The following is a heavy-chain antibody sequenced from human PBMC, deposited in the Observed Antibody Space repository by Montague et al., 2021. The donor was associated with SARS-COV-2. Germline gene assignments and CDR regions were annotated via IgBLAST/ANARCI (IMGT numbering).Heavy chain of an antibody. CDR3: ARPPGGLLWFGEFDY. D-gene: IGHD3-10*01. V-gene: IGHV4-39*01. J-gene: IGHJ4*02. CDR2: IYYSGST. Sequence: SETLSLTCTVPGGSISSSSYYWGWIRQPPGKGLEWIGSIYYSGSTYYNPSLKSRVTISVDTSKNQFSLKLSSVTAAGTAVYYCARPPGGLLWFGEFDYWGQGTLVTVSS. CDR1: GGSISSSSYY.